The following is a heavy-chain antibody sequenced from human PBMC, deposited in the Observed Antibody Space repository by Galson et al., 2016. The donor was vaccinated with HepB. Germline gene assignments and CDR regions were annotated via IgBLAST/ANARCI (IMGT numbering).Heavy chain of an antibody. V-gene: IGHV4-34*01. CDR3: ARTIDFYYYMDV. CDR2: IYHGGST. Sequence: TLSLTCVVNGGSLSGYYWSWFRQPPGKGLEWVGEIYHGGSTNYNPSLKSRVTISLDTPKNQFSLRLNSLTAADTAVYYCARTIDFYYYMDVWGKGTAVIVSS. D-gene: IGHD5-24*01. CDR1: GGSLSGYY. J-gene: IGHJ6*03.